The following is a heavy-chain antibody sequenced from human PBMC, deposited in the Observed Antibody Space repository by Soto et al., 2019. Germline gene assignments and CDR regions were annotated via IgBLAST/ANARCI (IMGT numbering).Heavy chain of an antibody. J-gene: IGHJ3*02. Sequence: ASVKVSCKASGYTFTSYGISWVRQAPGQGLEWMGWISAYNGNTNYAQKLQGRVTMTTDTSTSTAYMELRSLGSDGTAVYYCARSRITMVRGLRAFDIWGQGTMVTVSS. CDR1: GYTFTSYG. CDR3: ARSRITMVRGLRAFDI. V-gene: IGHV1-18*04. CDR2: ISAYNGNT. D-gene: IGHD3-10*01.